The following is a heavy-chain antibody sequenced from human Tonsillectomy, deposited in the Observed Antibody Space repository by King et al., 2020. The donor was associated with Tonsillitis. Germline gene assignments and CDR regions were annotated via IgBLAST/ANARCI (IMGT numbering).Heavy chain of an antibody. CDR3: ARGYVEMVMNGRDRYFDY. CDR2: INTNTGNP. D-gene: IGHD5-24*01. J-gene: IGHJ4*02. Sequence: VQLVQTGSELKKPGASVKVSCKASGYTFTSYAMNWVRQAPGQGLEWMGWINTNTGNPTSAQGFTGRFVFSLDTSVSTAYLQISSLKAEDTAVYYCARGYVEMVMNGRDRYFDYWGQGTLVTVSS. V-gene: IGHV7-4-1*02. CDR1: GYTFTSYA.